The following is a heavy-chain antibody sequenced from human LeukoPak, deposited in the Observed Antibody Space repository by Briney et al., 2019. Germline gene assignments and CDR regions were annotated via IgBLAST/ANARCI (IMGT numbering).Heavy chain of an antibody. CDR2: ISTSTI. D-gene: IGHD2-8*01. CDR1: GFTFSSYS. V-gene: IGHV3-48*01. CDR3: ARAMVYAYFDY. Sequence: GGSLRLSCAASGFTFSSYSMNWVRQAPGKGLKWVSYISTSTIYYAESVKGRFTISRDNAKNSLYLQMNSLRAEDTAVYYCARAMVYAYFDYWGQGTLVTVSS. J-gene: IGHJ4*02.